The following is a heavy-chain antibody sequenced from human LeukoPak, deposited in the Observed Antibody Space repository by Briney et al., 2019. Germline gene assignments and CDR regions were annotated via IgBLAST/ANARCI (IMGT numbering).Heavy chain of an antibody. J-gene: IGHJ4*02. V-gene: IGHV3-33*06. CDR1: GFTFSSYG. D-gene: IGHD3-22*01. CDR2: IWYDGSNK. Sequence: PGGSLRLXCAASGFTFSSYGMHWVRQAPGKALEWVAVIWYDGSNKYYADSVKGRFTISRDNSKNTLYLQMNSLRAEDTAVYYCAKDRVVYYYDSSGIDYWGQGTLVTVSS. CDR3: AKDRVVYYYDSSGIDY.